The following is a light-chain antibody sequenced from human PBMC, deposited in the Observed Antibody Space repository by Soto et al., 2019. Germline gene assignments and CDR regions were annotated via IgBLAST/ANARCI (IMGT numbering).Light chain of an antibody. CDR2: WAS. CDR1: QSVLYSSNNKNY. J-gene: IGKJ4*01. Sequence: DIVMTQSPDSLAVSLGERATINCKSSQSVLYSSNNKNYLAWYQQKPGQPPKLLIYWASTRESGVPDRFSGSGSGTDFTLTISRLQAEDVAVYYCQQYYSTPRGTFGGGTKVEIK. V-gene: IGKV4-1*01. CDR3: QQYYSTPRGT.